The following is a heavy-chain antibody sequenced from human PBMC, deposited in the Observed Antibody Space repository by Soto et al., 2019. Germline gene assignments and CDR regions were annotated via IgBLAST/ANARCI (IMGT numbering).Heavy chain of an antibody. CDR2: IYSGGST. Sequence: EVQLVESGGGLVQPGGSLRLSCAASGFTVSSNYMSWVRQAPGKGLEWVSVIYSGGSTYYADSVKGRFTISRHNSKNTLYLQMNSLRAEDTAVYYCARGEFGYCSGGSCFSSYYMDVWGKGTTVTVSS. J-gene: IGHJ6*03. CDR1: GFTVSSNY. CDR3: ARGEFGYCSGGSCFSSYYMDV. V-gene: IGHV3-53*04. D-gene: IGHD2-15*01.